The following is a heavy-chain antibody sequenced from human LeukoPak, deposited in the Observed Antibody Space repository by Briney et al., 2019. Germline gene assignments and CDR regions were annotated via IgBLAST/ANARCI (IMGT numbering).Heavy chain of an antibody. D-gene: IGHD6-13*01. CDR2: INSDGSST. CDR1: GFTFSSYW. V-gene: IGHV3-74*01. Sequence: GGSLRLSCAASGFTFSSYWMHWVRQAPGKGLVWVSRINSDGSSTTYADSVKGRFTSFRDNAKTTLYLQMNSLRVDDTAIYYCVTQYSSSRINWFDPWGQGTLVTVSS. CDR3: VTQYSSSRINWFDP. J-gene: IGHJ5*02.